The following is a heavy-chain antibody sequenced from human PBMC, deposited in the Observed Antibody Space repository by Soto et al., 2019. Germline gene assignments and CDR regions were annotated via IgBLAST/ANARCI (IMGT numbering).Heavy chain of an antibody. CDR3: ARDKMGELSIADY. CDR2: IRQDGNTK. J-gene: IGHJ4*02. D-gene: IGHD3-16*02. CDR1: GFTFTNYW. V-gene: IGHV3-7*01. Sequence: GGSLRLSCAASGFTFTNYWMTWVRQAPGKGLEWLSNIRQDGNTKYYVDSVKGRFTISRDNAENALFLQMSSLKGEDTAVYYCARDKMGELSIADYWGQGTPVTVSS.